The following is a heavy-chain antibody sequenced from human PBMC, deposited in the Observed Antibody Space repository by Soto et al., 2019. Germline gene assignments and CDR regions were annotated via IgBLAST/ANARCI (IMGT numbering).Heavy chain of an antibody. D-gene: IGHD5-18*01. V-gene: IGHV4-31*03. J-gene: IGHJ4*02. Sequence: TLSLTCTVSGGSISSGGYYWSWIRLHPGKGLEWIGYIYYSGSTYYNPSLKSRVTISVDTSKNQFSLKLSSVTAADTAVYYCASGGTAMVTTVDYWRQGTLVTVSS. CDR3: ASGGTAMVTTVDY. CDR1: GGSISSGGYY. CDR2: IYYSGST.